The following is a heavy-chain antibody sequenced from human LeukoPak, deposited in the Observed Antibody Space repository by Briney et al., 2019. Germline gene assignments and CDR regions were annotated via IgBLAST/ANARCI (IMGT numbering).Heavy chain of an antibody. CDR3: AKRRTVDTAMVTHYYGMDV. D-gene: IGHD5-18*01. CDR2: ISYDGSDK. J-gene: IGHJ6*02. CDR1: GFTFSSHG. Sequence: PGGSLRLSCAASGFTFSSHGIHWVRQAPGKGLEWLAVISYDGSDKYYADSVTGRFTFSRDNSKNTVYLQMNSLRPEDTAVYYCAKRRTVDTAMVTHYYGMDVWGQGTTVTVSS. V-gene: IGHV3-30*18.